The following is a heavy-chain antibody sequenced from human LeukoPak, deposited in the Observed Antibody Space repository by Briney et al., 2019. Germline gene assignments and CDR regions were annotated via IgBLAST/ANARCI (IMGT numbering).Heavy chain of an antibody. V-gene: IGHV4-39*01. D-gene: IGHD7-27*01. CDR3: ARANWGFGFDY. CDR1: DGSISSSSYY. J-gene: IGHJ4*02. Sequence: SETLSLTCAVSDGSISSSSYYWGWIRQPPGKGLEWIGSISYSGSTYYNPSLKSRVTISVDTSKNQFSLKLSSVTAADTAVYYCARANWGFGFDYWGQGTLVTVSS. CDR2: ISYSGST.